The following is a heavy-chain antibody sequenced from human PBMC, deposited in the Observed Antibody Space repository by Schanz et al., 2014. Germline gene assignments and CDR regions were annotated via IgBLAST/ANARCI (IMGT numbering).Heavy chain of an antibody. CDR1: GFSFSTYA. D-gene: IGHD2-8*02. CDR2: IKEDGSKK. J-gene: IGHJ3*01. V-gene: IGHV3-7*01. Sequence: VQLVESGGGVVQPGRSLRLSCAASGFSFSTYAMHWVRQAPGKGLEWVANIKEDGSKKYYVDSVRGRFTISRDNAKNSLYLQLNSLTAEDTAVYHCARDSRYCTGVDCKGDAFDLWGQGTLVTVSS. CDR3: ARDSRYCTGVDCKGDAFDL.